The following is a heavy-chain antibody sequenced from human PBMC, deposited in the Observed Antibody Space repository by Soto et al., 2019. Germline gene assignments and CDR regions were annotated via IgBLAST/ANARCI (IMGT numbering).Heavy chain of an antibody. V-gene: IGHV3-23*01. CDR3: AKIESRFFYDSTGYYPFYY. CDR2: LSGSGVST. CDR1: GFPFSNYA. D-gene: IGHD3-22*01. J-gene: IGHJ4*02. Sequence: GGSLRLSCAASGFPFSNYAMTWVRQAPGKGLEWVSALSGSGVSTYYADSVMGRFTISRDNSKNTVYLQMNSLRAEDTAVYYCAKIESRFFYDSTGYYPFYYWGQGTLVTVSS.